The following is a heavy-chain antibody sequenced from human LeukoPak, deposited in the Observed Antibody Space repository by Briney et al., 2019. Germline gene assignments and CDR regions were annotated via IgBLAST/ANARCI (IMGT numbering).Heavy chain of an antibody. D-gene: IGHD6-13*01. Sequence: SETLSLTCTVSGGSISSYYWSWIRQPPGKGLEWIGYIHYSGSTYYKPSLKSRVTISVDTSKNQFSLKLSSVTAADTAVYYCARDSSSHASDFWGPGTMVTVSS. V-gene: IGHV4-59*01. CDR3: ARDSSSHASDF. J-gene: IGHJ3*01. CDR1: GGSISSYY. CDR2: IHYSGST.